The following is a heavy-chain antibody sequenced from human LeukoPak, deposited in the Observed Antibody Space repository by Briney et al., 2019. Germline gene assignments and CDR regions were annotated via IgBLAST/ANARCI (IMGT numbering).Heavy chain of an antibody. J-gene: IGHJ3*02. CDR3: ARPGRRFLRAFDI. CDR1: GGSISSGSYY. Sequence: PSETLSLTCTVSGGSISSGSYYWSWIRQPAGKGLEWIGRIYTSGSTNYNPSLKSRVTISVDTSKNQFSLKLSSVTAADTAVYYCARPGRRFLRAFDIWGQGTMVTVSS. D-gene: IGHD3-3*01. CDR2: IYTSGST. V-gene: IGHV4-61*02.